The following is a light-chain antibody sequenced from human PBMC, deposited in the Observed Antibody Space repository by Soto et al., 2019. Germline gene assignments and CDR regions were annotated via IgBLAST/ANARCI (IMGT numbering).Light chain of an antibody. CDR2: TAS. CDR3: QEYNNYWT. CDR1: QSISRW. Sequence: EIQMTLSPSTLSATVRDRVTITCRASQSISRWLAWYQQKPGKAPRLLIYTASTLESGVPSRFSASGSGTEFTLTISSLHPDDFATYYCQEYNNYWTSGQGTKVAI. V-gene: IGKV1-5*01. J-gene: IGKJ1*01.